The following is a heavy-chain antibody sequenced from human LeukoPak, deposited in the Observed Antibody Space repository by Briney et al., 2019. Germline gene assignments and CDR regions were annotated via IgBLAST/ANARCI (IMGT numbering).Heavy chain of an antibody. Sequence: GASVKVSCKVSGYTLTELSMHWVRQAPGKGLEWMGGFDPEDGETIYAQKFQGRVTMTEDTSTDTAYMELSSLRSEDTAVYYCASSHCSSTSCLRGAFDIWGQATMVTVSS. V-gene: IGHV1-24*01. CDR1: GYTLTELS. D-gene: IGHD2-2*01. J-gene: IGHJ3*02. CDR3: ASSHCSSTSCLRGAFDI. CDR2: FDPEDGET.